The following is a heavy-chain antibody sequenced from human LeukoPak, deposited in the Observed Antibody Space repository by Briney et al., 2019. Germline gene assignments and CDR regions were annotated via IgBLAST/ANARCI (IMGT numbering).Heavy chain of an antibody. V-gene: IGHV4-30-4*08. CDR2: IYYSGTT. CDR3: ARSWEYYDSSGYQGDSGFDY. CDR1: GGSISSGDYY. Sequence: SQTLSLTCTVSGGSISSGDYYWRWLRQPPGTGLEWIGYIYYSGTTYYNPSLKSRVTISVDTSKNQFSLKLSSVTAADTAVYYCARSWEYYDSSGYQGDSGFDYWGQGTLVTVSS. J-gene: IGHJ4*02. D-gene: IGHD3-22*01.